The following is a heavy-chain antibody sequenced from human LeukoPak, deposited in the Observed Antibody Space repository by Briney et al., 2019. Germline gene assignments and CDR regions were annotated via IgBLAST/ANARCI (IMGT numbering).Heavy chain of an antibody. CDR2: ISSSSSTI. D-gene: IGHD6-19*01. CDR3: ARDEAVALFDY. Sequence: QTGGSLRLSCAASGFTFSSYSLNWVRQAPGEGLEWVSYISSSSSTIYYADSVKGRFTISRDNAKNSLYLQMNSLRAEDTAMYYCARDEAVALFDYWGQGTRVTVSS. J-gene: IGHJ4*02. V-gene: IGHV3-48*01. CDR1: GFTFSSYS.